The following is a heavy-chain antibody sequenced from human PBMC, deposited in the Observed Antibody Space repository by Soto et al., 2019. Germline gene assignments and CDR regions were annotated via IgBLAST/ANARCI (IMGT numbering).Heavy chain of an antibody. Sequence: EVQLVESGGGLVKSGGSLRLSCAASGFTFSNAWMSWVRQAPGKGLEWVGRIKTKTYGGTPDYAAPVKGRFTISRDDSNNTLYLQINSLKTDDTAVYYCTTAAQYAVEGGGRGYWGPGTLVTVSS. CDR1: GFTFSNAW. D-gene: IGHD2-15*01. CDR3: TTAAQYAVEGGGRGY. J-gene: IGHJ4*02. CDR2: IKTKTYGGTP. V-gene: IGHV3-15*01.